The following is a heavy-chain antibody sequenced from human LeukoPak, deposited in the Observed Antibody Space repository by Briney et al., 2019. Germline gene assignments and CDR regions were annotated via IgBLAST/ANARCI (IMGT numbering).Heavy chain of an antibody. Sequence: AASVKVSCKASGYTFTGYYMHWVRQAPGQGLEWMGWINPNSGGTNYAQKFQGRVTMTRDMSTSTVYMELSSLRSEDTAVYYCARTTPRATTEFDYWGQGTLVTVSS. D-gene: IGHD5-12*01. CDR3: ARTTPRATTEFDY. CDR2: INPNSGGT. CDR1: GYTFTGYY. V-gene: IGHV1-2*02. J-gene: IGHJ4*02.